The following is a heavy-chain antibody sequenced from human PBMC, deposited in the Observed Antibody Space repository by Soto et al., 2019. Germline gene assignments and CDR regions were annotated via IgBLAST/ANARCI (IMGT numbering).Heavy chain of an antibody. Sequence: QLQLVQSGTEVKEPGSSVKVSCKASGGTFSTSSFVWVRQGPGQGLEWMGGIIPIFTRTNFAQKFQGRVTFSADESTRTTSMELRSLTSEDTAIYYCARDVVRSTAGDSWGQGTVVTVSS. CDR3: ARDVVRSTAGDS. CDR2: IIPIFTRT. J-gene: IGHJ4*02. D-gene: IGHD2-15*01. V-gene: IGHV1-69*01. CDR1: GGTFSTSS.